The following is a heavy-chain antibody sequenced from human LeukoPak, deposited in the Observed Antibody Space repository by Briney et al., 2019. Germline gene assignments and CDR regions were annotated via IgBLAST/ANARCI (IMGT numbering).Heavy chain of an antibody. Sequence: PSETLSLTCAVSAGSINSVGYSWSWLRQPPGKGLEMIGNIYYSGSTYYNPSLNSRVTISVDTSKNQLSLKLSSVTAADTAVYYCARTITIIGYYFDYWGQGTLVTVSS. V-gene: IGHV4-30-4*07. CDR1: AGSINSVGYS. CDR3: ARTITIIGYYFDY. CDR2: IYYSGST. J-gene: IGHJ4*02. D-gene: IGHD3-22*01.